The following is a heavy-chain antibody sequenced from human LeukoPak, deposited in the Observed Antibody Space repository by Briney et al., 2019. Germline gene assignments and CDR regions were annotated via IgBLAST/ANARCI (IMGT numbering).Heavy chain of an antibody. Sequence: GRSLRLSCAASGFTFVDYAMHGVQQAPGKGLEWVSGITWNSGRIACADCVQGRFTISRDSAKNSLYLQMNGLTPEDTALYYCAKAMSSSRWATHPAYYYYGIDVWGQGTTVTVS. CDR1: GFTFVDYA. CDR3: AKAMSSSRWATHPAYYYYGIDV. J-gene: IGHJ6*02. V-gene: IGHV3-9*01. CDR2: ITWNSGRI. D-gene: IGHD6-13*01.